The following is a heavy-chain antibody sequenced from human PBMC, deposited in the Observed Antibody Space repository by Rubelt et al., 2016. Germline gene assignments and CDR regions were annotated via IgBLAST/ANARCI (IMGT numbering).Heavy chain of an antibody. CDR2: IHTDGST. V-gene: IGHV3-74*01. Sequence: RYWMHWVRQAPGKGLVWVSRIHTDGSTSYADSVKGRFTISRDNGKNTLHLQMNSLRAEDTAVYYCARGRSGGPDVFDIWGQGTMVTVSS. D-gene: IGHD2-8*02. CDR1: RYW. J-gene: IGHJ3*02. CDR3: ARGRSGGPDVFDI.